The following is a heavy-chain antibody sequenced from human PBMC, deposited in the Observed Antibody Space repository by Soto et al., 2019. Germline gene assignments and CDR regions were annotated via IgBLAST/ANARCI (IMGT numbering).Heavy chain of an antibody. D-gene: IGHD1-26*01. V-gene: IGHV2-5*01. CDR3: AHSSWWELLKYNWFDP. CDR1: GFSLSTSGVG. CDR2: IYWNDDK. J-gene: IGHJ5*02. Sequence: SGPTLVNPTQTLTLTCTFSGFSLSTSGVGVGWIRQPPGKALEWLALIYWNDDKRYSPSLKSRLTITKDTSKNQVVLTMTNMDPVDTATYYCAHSSWWELLKYNWFDPWGQGTLVTVSS.